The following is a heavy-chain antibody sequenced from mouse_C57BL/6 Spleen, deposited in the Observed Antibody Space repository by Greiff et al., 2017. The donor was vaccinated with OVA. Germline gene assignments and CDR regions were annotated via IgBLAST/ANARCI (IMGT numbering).Heavy chain of an antibody. Sequence: QVHVKQPGAELVRPGSSVKLSCKASGYTFTSYWMHWVKQRPIQGLEWIGNIDPSDSETHYNQKFKDKATLTVDKSSSTAYMQLSSLTSEDSAVYYCAREGTTVPLDYWGQGTTLTVSS. CDR3: AREGTTVPLDY. V-gene: IGHV1-52*01. J-gene: IGHJ2*01. D-gene: IGHD1-1*01. CDR1: GYTFTSYW. CDR2: IDPSDSET.